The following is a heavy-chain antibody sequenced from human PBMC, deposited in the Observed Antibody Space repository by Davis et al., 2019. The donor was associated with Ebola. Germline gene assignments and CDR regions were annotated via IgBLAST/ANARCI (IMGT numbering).Heavy chain of an antibody. D-gene: IGHD3-3*01. CDR1: GFTFSDYY. CDR3: ASQRITIFGVASDYYGMDV. CDR2: ISSSGSTI. Sequence: GESLKISCAASGFTFSDYYMSWIRQAPGKGLEWVSYISSSGSTIYYADSVKGRFTISRDNAKNSLYLQMNSLRAEDTAVYYCASQRITIFGVASDYYGMDVWGKGTTVTVSS. J-gene: IGHJ6*04. V-gene: IGHV3-11*01.